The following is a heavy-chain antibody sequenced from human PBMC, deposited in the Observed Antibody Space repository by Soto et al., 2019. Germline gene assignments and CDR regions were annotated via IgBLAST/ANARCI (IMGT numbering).Heavy chain of an antibody. J-gene: IGHJ4*02. CDR1: GFTFSSYS. Sequence: EVQLVESGGGLVKPGGSLRLSCAASGFTFSSYSMSWVRQAPGKGLEWVSSIGSSSSYINYADSVKGRFTISRDNAKNSLYLQMNSLRAEDTAVYYCARSKIAVAGIGEFDYWGQGTLVTVSS. CDR3: ARSKIAVAGIGEFDY. D-gene: IGHD6-19*01. V-gene: IGHV3-21*01. CDR2: IGSSSSYI.